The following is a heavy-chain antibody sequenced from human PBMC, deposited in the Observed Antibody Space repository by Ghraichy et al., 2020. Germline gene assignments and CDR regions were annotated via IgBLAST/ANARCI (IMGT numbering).Heavy chain of an antibody. V-gene: IGHV4-61*01. CDR2: IYYSGST. J-gene: IGHJ5*02. D-gene: IGHD2-2*01. Sequence: SETLSLTCTVSGGSVSSGSYYWSWIRQPPGKGLEWIGYIYYSGSTNYNPSLKSRVTISVDTSKNQFSLKLSSVTAADTAVYYCARVKDCSSTSCQGSVGWFDPWGQGTLVTVSS. CDR1: GGSVSSGSYY. CDR3: ARVKDCSSTSCQGSVGWFDP.